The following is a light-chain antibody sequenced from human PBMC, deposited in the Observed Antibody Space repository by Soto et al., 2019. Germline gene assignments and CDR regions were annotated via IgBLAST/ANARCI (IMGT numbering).Light chain of an antibody. V-gene: IGKV3-20*01. CDR1: QRFGSSN. CDR2: STS. CDR3: QQYGNSPWT. J-gene: IGKJ1*01. Sequence: EIVLTQSPGTLSLSPGERGTLSCRASQRFGSSNLAWYQHKPGQAPRLLIYSTSSRATGIPDRFSGSVSGTDFTLTISRLXXXXXXXYYCQQYGNSPWTFGQGTRVEIK.